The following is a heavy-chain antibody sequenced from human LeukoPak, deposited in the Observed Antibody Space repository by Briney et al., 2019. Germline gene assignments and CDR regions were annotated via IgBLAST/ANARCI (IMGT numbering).Heavy chain of an antibody. J-gene: IGHJ4*02. V-gene: IGHV1-3*01. CDR3: ATRKIYYYGSGSYPDYFDY. CDR1: GYTFTSYA. Sequence: ASVKVSCKASGYTFTSYAMHWVRQAPGQRLEWMGWINAGNGNTKYSQKFQGRVTITRDTSASTAYMELSSLRSEDTAVYYCATRKIYYYGSGSYPDYFDYWGQGTLVTVSS. D-gene: IGHD3-10*01. CDR2: INAGNGNT.